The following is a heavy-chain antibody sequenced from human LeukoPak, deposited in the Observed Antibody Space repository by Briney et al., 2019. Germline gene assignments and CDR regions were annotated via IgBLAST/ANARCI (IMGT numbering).Heavy chain of an antibody. CDR1: GYTFTGYY. D-gene: IGHD3-10*01. CDR2: INPNSGGT. CDR3: ARGRYYGSGSIYFDY. Sequence: ASVKVSCKASGYTFTGYYMHWVRQAPGQGLEWMGWINPNSGGTNYAQKFQGRVTMTRDTSISTAYMELSRLRSDDTAVYYCARGRYYGSGSIYFDYWGQGTLVTVSS. J-gene: IGHJ4*02. V-gene: IGHV1-2*02.